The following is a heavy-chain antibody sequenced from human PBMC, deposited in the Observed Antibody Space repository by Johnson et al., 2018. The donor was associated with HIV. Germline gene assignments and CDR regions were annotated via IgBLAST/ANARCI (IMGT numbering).Heavy chain of an antibody. J-gene: IGHJ3*02. Sequence: VQLVESGGGVVQPGRSLRLSCAASGFTFSNYAIHWVRQAPGKGLEWVALISYDGSNKYYADSVKGRFTISRDNSKNTLYLQMNSLRAEDTAVYYCARLGPHDAFDIWGQGTMVTVSS. CDR1: GFTFSNYA. D-gene: IGHD1-26*01. CDR2: ISYDGSNK. CDR3: ARLGPHDAFDI. V-gene: IGHV3-30*04.